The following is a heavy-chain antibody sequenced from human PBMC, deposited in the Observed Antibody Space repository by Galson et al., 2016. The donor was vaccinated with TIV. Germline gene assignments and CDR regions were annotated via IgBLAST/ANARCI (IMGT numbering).Heavy chain of an antibody. CDR1: GDSLSELV. CDR2: FDPEVGKT. J-gene: IGHJ4*02. Sequence: SVKVSCKVSGDSLSELVMHWVRQAPGEGLEWMGGFDPEVGKTIYAQKLEGRVNMTADTSTDTAYMELGSLRFEDTAIYYCATVAWFPGLSLDNWGQGTLVIASS. D-gene: IGHD3-22*01. CDR3: ATVAWFPGLSLDN. V-gene: IGHV1-24*01.